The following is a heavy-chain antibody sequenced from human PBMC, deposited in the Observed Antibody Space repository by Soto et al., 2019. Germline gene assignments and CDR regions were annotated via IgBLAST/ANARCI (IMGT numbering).Heavy chain of an antibody. CDR3: ARNGAVTNPLAY. CDR2: ISANNGHT. Sequence: QVQLVQSGAEVKKPGASVKVSCKASGYTFTNYGFNWVRQAPGQGLEWMGWISANNGHTKYSQIFQARVIMTTDTSSSTANMELRSLTSDYSAVYYWARNGAVTNPLAYWGQGTLVTVSS. D-gene: IGHD2-21*02. CDR1: GYTFTNYG. V-gene: IGHV1-18*01. J-gene: IGHJ4*02.